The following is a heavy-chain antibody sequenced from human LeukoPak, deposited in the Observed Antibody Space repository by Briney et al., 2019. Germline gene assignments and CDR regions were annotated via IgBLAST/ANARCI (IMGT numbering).Heavy chain of an antibody. CDR2: IWYDGSNK. CDR3: ARGLWLVPGAFDI. J-gene: IGHJ3*02. V-gene: IGHV3-33*01. Sequence: GRSLRLSCAASGFTFSSYGMHWVRQAPGKGLEWVAVIWYDGSNKYYADSVKGRFTISRDNSKNTLHLQMNSLRAEDTAVYYCARGLWLVPGAFDIWGQGTMVTVSS. CDR1: GFTFSSYG. D-gene: IGHD6-19*01.